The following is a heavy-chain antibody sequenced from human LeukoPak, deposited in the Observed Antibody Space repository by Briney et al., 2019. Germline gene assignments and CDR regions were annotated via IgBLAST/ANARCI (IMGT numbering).Heavy chain of an antibody. CDR2: ITPNSGGT. J-gene: IGHJ3*02. Sequence: GASVKVSFKSSVYTVTSNYMHWVRQAPGQGLEWMGRITPNSGGTNYAQKFQGSVTMTRDTSISTAYMELSRLRSDDTAVYYCARDLIYGDYAFDIWGQGTMVTVSS. D-gene: IGHD4-17*01. V-gene: IGHV1-2*06. CDR3: ARDLIYGDYAFDI. CDR1: VYTVTSNY.